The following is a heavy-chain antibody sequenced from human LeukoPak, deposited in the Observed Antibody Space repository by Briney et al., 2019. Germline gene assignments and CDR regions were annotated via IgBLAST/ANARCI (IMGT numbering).Heavy chain of an antibody. J-gene: IGHJ6*02. CDR2: LVVGSGNT. CDR3: AAGRCTGGSCYHYYYYGMDV. D-gene: IGHD2-15*01. CDR1: GFTFTRSA. Sequence: ASVKVSCKTSGFTFTRSAMQWVRQARGQGLEWIGWLVVGSGNTNYAQKFQERVTITRDMSTSTAYMELSSLRSEDTAVYYCAAGRCTGGSCYHYYYYGMDVWGQGTTVTVSS. V-gene: IGHV1-58*02.